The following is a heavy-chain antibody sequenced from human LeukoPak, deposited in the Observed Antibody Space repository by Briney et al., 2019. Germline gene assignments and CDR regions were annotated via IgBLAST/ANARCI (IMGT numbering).Heavy chain of an antibody. Sequence: SETLSLTCTASGVSISSYYWSWLRQPPGKGLEWIGYIYYTGSTNHNPSLKRRVTISVDTSKNQFSLKLSSVTAADTAVYYCARVVYSGYDFRGAMDVWGKGTTVTVSS. CDR2: IYYTGST. D-gene: IGHD5-12*01. CDR1: GVSISSYY. V-gene: IGHV4-59*01. J-gene: IGHJ6*03. CDR3: ARVVYSGYDFRGAMDV.